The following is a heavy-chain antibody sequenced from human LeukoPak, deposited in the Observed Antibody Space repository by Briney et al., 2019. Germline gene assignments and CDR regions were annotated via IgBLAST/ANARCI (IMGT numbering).Heavy chain of an antibody. V-gene: IGHV3-30-3*01. CDR1: GFTFSSYA. CDR2: ISYDGSNK. D-gene: IGHD4-17*01. Sequence: PGGSLRLSCAASGFTFSSYAMHWVRQAPGKGLEWVAVISYDGSNKYYADSVKGRFTISRDNSKNTLYLQMNSLRAEDTAVYYCARERVTTTDFDYWGQGTLVTVSS. J-gene: IGHJ4*02. CDR3: ARERVTTTDFDY.